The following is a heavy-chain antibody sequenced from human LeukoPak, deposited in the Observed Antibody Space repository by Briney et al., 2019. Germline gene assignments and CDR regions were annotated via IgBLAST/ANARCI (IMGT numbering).Heavy chain of an antibody. Sequence: PSETLSLTCTVSGGSISSYHWSWIRQPPGRGLEWIGYIYYSASSNYNSGSTNYNPSLKSRVTISVDTSKNQFSLKLSSVTAADTAVYYCARLKDTTMPKNWFDPWGQGTLVTVSS. J-gene: IGHJ5*02. D-gene: IGHD5-18*01. CDR1: GGSISSYH. CDR2: IYYSASSNYNSGST. V-gene: IGHV4-59*08. CDR3: ARLKDTTMPKNWFDP.